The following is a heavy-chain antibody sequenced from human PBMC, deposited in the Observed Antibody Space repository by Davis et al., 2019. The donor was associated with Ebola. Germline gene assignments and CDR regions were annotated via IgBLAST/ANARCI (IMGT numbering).Heavy chain of an antibody. Sequence: PGGSLRLSCSASGFILSNSAMHWVRQAPGKGLEYVSGLNDHGDRTHYGHSVKGRSTISRDISKNTVYVQMSSLRPEDTALYYCVKDRSGSYAFDIWGRGTMVTVSS. D-gene: IGHD3-10*01. CDR3: VKDRSGSYAFDI. V-gene: IGHV3-64D*08. CDR2: LNDHGDRT. J-gene: IGHJ3*02. CDR1: GFILSNSA.